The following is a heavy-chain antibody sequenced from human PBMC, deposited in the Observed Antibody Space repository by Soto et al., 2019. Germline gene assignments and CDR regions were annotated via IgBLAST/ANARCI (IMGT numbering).Heavy chain of an antibody. CDR3: ARRLGTDSSSLL. D-gene: IGHD6-13*01. CDR1: GGSISSSNW. J-gene: IGHJ4*02. CDR2: NYHSGNT. Sequence: QVQLQESGPGLVKPSGTLSLTCAVSGGSISSSNWWSWVRQPPGKGLEWIGGNYHSGNTNYNPVLKSRVTISVDKSKNQFSLKLSSVTAADTAVDYCARRLGTDSSSLLWGQGTLVTVSS. V-gene: IGHV4-4*02.